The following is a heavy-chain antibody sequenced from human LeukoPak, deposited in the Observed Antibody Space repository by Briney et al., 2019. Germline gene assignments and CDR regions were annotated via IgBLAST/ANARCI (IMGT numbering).Heavy chain of an antibody. D-gene: IGHD1-1*01. V-gene: IGHV3-48*01. CDR1: GFPFIEYS. J-gene: IGHJ4*02. CDR2: IGIDSGNT. Sequence: GGSLRLSCTASGFPFIEYSMNWVRQAPGKGLEWISYIGIDSGNTKYADSVRGRFTISADKAKNSLYLQMSSLRVEDTAVYYCARDHNYAFDNWGQGTLVSVAS. CDR3: ARDHNYAFDN.